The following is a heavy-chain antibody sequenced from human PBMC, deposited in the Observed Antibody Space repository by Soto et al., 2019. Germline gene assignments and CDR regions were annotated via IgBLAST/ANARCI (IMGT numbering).Heavy chain of an antibody. J-gene: IGHJ4*02. CDR3: ARMKYYYDSSGQGYYFDY. CDR1: GFSLSTSGMC. D-gene: IGHD3-22*01. CDR2: IDWDDDK. V-gene: IGHV2-70*11. Sequence: SGPTLVNPTQTLTLTCTFSGFSLSTSGMCVSWIRQPPGKALEWLARIDWDDDKYYSTSLKTRLTISKDTSKNQVVLTMTNMDPVDTATYYCARMKYYYDSSGQGYYFDYWGQGTLVTVSS.